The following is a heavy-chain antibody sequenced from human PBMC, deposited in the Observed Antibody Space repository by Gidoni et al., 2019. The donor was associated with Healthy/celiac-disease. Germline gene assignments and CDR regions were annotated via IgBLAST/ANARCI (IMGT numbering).Heavy chain of an antibody. D-gene: IGHD4-17*01. Sequence: QVQLVESGGGVVQPGRSLRLSCAASGFTFSSYAMHWVRPAPGKGLEWVAVISYDGSNKYYADSVKGRFTISRENSKNTLYLQMNSLRAEDTAVYYCARAQLPYYGDYAVLGYWGQGTLVTVSS. CDR1: GFTFSSYA. J-gene: IGHJ4*02. V-gene: IGHV3-30-3*01. CDR2: ISYDGSNK. CDR3: ARAQLPYYGDYAVLGY.